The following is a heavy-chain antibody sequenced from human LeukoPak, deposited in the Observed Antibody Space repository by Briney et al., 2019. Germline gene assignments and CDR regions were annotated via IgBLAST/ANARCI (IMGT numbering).Heavy chain of an antibody. D-gene: IGHD6-19*01. CDR1: GGSISSYY. V-gene: IGHV4-59*08. CDR3: ARHDGLGPSYYYYYGLAV. J-gene: IGHJ6*02. Sequence: SETLSLTCTVSGGSISSYYWSWIRQPPGKGLEWIGYIYYSGSTNYNPSLKSRVTISVDTSKNQFSLKLTSVTAADTAVYYCARHDGLGPSYYYYYGLAVWGQGTTVTVSS. CDR2: IYYSGST.